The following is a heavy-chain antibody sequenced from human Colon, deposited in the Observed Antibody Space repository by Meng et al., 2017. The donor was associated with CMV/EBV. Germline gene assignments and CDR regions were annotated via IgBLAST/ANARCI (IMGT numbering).Heavy chain of an antibody. J-gene: IGHJ4*02. D-gene: IGHD2-2*01. V-gene: IGHV1-2*02. CDR2: INPNSGGT. CDR1: GYTFTGYY. CDR3: ARGYCTTTSCYAVFDY. Sequence: SVKVSCKASGYTFTGYYMYWVRQAPGQGLEWMGWINPNSGGTKYEQKFQGRVTMTRDTSISAAYMELSRLSSDDTAVYYCARGYCTTTSCYAVFDYWGQGTLVTVSS.